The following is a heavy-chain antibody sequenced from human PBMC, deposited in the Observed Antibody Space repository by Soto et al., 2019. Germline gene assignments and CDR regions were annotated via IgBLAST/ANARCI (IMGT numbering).Heavy chain of an antibody. D-gene: IGHD1-26*01. CDR1: GGSFSGYY. CDR3: ASFVGARYFQH. J-gene: IGHJ1*01. Sequence: QVQLQQWGAGLLKPSETLSLTCAVYGGSFSGYYWSWIRQPPGKGLEWIGEINHSGSTNYNPSLKSRVTISVDTSKNQFSLKLRSVTAADTAVYYCASFVGARYFQHWGQGTLVTVSS. V-gene: IGHV4-34*01. CDR2: INHSGST.